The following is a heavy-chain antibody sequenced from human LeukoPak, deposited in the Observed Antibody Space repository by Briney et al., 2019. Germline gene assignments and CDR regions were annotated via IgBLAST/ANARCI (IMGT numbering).Heavy chain of an antibody. J-gene: IGHJ5*02. D-gene: IGHD3-9*01. Sequence: GGSLRLSCAASGFTFSSYSMNWVRQAPGKGLEWVSYISSSSMIYYADSVKGRFTISRDNAKNSLYLQMNSLRDEDTAVYYCARSYDILTGYYPTFDPWGQGTLVTVSS. CDR3: ARSYDILTGYYPTFDP. CDR1: GFTFSSYS. CDR2: ISSSSMI. V-gene: IGHV3-48*02.